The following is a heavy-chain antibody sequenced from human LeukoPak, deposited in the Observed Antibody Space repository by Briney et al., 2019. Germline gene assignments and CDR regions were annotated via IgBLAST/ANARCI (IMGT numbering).Heavy chain of an antibody. Sequence: KTGGSLRLSCAASGITFSNYAMNWVRQAPGKGLEWVSSITSSSDYTYYADSVKGRFTISRDNAKGSLYLQMNSLRAEDTAVYYCARVSDTPMILWGDLDYWGQGTLVTVSS. CDR3: ARVSDTPMILWGDLDY. D-gene: IGHD5-18*01. J-gene: IGHJ4*02. V-gene: IGHV3-21*01. CDR1: GITFSNYA. CDR2: ITSSSDYT.